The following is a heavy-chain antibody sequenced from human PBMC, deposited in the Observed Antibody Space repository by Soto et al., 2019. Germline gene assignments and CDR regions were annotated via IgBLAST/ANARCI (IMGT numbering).Heavy chain of an antibody. CDR3: ARDPGYSYGYN. J-gene: IGHJ4*02. V-gene: IGHV1-3*01. Sequence: QVQLVQSGAEVKKPGASVKVSCKASGYTFISYAMNWVRQAPGQRLEWMGWINAGNGNTKYSQKFQGRXTXTXXTSASTGYMELSSLRSEDTAVYYCARDPGYSYGYNWGQGTLVTVSS. CDR2: INAGNGNT. CDR1: GYTFISYA. D-gene: IGHD5-18*01.